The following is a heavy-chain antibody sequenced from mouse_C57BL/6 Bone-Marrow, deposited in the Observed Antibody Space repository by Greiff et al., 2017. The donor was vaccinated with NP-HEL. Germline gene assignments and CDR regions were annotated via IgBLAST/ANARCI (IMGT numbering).Heavy chain of an antibody. D-gene: IGHD1-1*01. Sequence: QVQLQQPGAELVKPGASVKLSCKASGYTFTSYWMHWVKQRPGRGLEWIGRIDPNSGGNKYNEKVKSKATLTVDKPSSTAYMQLSSLTSEDSAVYYCARDKVFITTVVAWYFDVWGTGTTVTVSS. CDR1: GYTFTSYW. CDR3: ARDKVFITTVVAWYFDV. V-gene: IGHV1-72*01. CDR2: IDPNSGGN. J-gene: IGHJ1*03.